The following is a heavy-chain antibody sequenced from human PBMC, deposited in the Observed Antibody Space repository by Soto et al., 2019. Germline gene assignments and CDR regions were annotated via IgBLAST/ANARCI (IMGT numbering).Heavy chain of an antibody. CDR3: TRDVNHYYDFWSGFESY. CDR1: GGSISSTNW. V-gene: IGHV4-4*02. J-gene: IGHJ4*02. D-gene: IGHD3-3*01. Sequence: QVQLQESGPGLVKPSGTLSLTCAVSGGSISSTNWWSWARQPPGKGLEWIGEIYHSGSTNYNPSLKSRVTISVDKSKNQFSLKLNSVTDADTAVYYCTRDVNHYYDFWSGFESYWGQGILVTVSS. CDR2: IYHSGST.